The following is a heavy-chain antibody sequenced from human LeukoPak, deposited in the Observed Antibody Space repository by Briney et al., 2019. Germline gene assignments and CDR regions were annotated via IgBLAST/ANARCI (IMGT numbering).Heavy chain of an antibody. Sequence: SSETLSLTCTVSGGSVSSGSYYWSWIRQPPGKGLEWIGYIYYSGSTNYNPSLKSRVTISVDTSKNQFSLKLSSVTAEDTAVYYCARPSGYSSGWADYFDYWGQGTLVTVSS. CDR1: GGSVSSGSYY. V-gene: IGHV4-61*01. D-gene: IGHD6-19*01. CDR3: ARPSGYSSGWADYFDY. J-gene: IGHJ4*02. CDR2: IYYSGST.